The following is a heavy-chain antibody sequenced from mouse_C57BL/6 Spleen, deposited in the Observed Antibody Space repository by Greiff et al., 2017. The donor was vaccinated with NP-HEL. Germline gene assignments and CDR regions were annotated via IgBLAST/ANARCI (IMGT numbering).Heavy chain of an antibody. J-gene: IGHJ3*01. D-gene: IGHD2-4*01. CDR1: GFTFSSYA. CDR3: ARGGDYEGWFAY. CDR2: ISDGGSYT. V-gene: IGHV5-4*03. Sequence: DVMLVESGGGLVKPGGSLKLSCAASGFTFSSYAMSWVRQTPEKRLEWVATISDGGSYTYYPDNVKGRFTISRDNAKNNLYLQMSHLKSEDTAMYYCARGGDYEGWFAYWGQGTLVTVSA.